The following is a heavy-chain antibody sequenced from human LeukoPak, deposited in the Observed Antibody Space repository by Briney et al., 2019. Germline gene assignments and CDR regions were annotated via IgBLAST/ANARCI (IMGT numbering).Heavy chain of an antibody. D-gene: IGHD3-22*01. J-gene: IGHJ4*02. Sequence: ASVKVSCKASGYTFTGYYMHCVRQAPGQGLEWMGWINPNSGATKYAQKFQGRVTMTSDTSISTAYMELSSLRSDDTAVYYCGRGRGGDYYDNSGYSNWGQGTLVAVSS. CDR2: INPNSGAT. CDR3: GRGRGGDYYDNSGYSN. V-gene: IGHV1-2*02. CDR1: GYTFTGYY.